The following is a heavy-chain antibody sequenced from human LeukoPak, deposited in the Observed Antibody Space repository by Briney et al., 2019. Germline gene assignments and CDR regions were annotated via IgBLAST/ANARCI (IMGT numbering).Heavy chain of an antibody. CDR2: IYPGDSDT. D-gene: IGHD4-17*01. CDR1: GYSFTSYW. J-gene: IGHJ3*02. CDR3: ARSDPPGMTTVTTEAFDI. V-gene: IGHV5-51*01. Sequence: GESLKISCKGSGYSFTSYWIGWVRQMPGKGLEWMGIIYPGDSDTRYSPSFQGQVTISADKSISTAYLQWSSLKASDTAMYYCARSDPPGMTTVTTEAFDIWDQGTMVTVSS.